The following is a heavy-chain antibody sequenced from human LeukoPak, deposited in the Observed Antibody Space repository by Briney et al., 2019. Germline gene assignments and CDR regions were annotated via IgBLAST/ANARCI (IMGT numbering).Heavy chain of an antibody. CDR3: GIGLYDDSAGYYYRGAYDI. V-gene: IGHV4-59*01. J-gene: IGHJ3*02. D-gene: IGHD3-22*01. CDR1: GFSINNYY. Sequence: SETLSLTCTVSGFSINNYYWSWFRQPPGKGLEWIGYIHDSGNTDYNPSLKSRVTISLDTSKNQFSLRLNSVTAADTAGYYCGIGLYDDSAGYYYRGAYDIWGQGTKVTVSS. CDR2: IHDSGNT.